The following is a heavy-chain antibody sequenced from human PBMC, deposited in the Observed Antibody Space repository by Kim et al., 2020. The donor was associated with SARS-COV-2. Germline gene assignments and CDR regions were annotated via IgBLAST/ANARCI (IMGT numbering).Heavy chain of an antibody. D-gene: IGHD2-15*01. CDR2: ISYDGSNK. CDR1: GFTFSSYA. J-gene: IGHJ3*02. V-gene: IGHV3-30*04. CDR3: ARDLYPYGGVVAATPTGAFDI. Sequence: GGSLRLSCAASGFTFSSYAMHWVRQAPGKGLEWVAVISYDGSNKYYADSVKGRFTISRDNSKNTLYLQMNSLRAEDTAVYYCARDLYPYGGVVAATPTGAFDIWGQGTMVTVSS.